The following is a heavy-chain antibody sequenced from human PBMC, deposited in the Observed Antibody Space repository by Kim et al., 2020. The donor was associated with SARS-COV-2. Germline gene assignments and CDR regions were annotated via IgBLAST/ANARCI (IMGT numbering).Heavy chain of an antibody. CDR2: I. CDR3: ARESSSSSSFDY. V-gene: IGHV3-11*01. J-gene: IGHJ4*02. Sequence: ICYADAVKGRFTISKDKAKNSLFLRVSGLRVEDTAIYDCARESSSSSSFDYWGQGTLVTVSS. D-gene: IGHD6-6*01.